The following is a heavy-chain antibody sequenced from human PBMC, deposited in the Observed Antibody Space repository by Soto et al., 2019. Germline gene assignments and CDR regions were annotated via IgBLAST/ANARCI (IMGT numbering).Heavy chain of an antibody. J-gene: IGHJ4*02. CDR1: GGSITNYY. D-gene: IGHD5-18*01. Sequence: SETLSLTCTVSGGSITNYYWSWSRQPPGKGLEWIGYIYYSGRTNYHPSLKSRVTISADTFKTQVSLKLTSVTAADTAVYYCARAHPHSYGIYYFDYWGQGTLVTVSS. V-gene: IGHV4-59*01. CDR3: ARAHPHSYGIYYFDY. CDR2: IYYSGRT.